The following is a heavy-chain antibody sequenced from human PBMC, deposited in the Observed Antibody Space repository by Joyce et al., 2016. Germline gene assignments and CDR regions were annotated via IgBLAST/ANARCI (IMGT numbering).Heavy chain of an antibody. CDR2: INPNTGST. CDR3: ARRAPKWVVWFDP. V-gene: IGHV1-2*02. Sequence: QMQLVQSGAEVRKPGASVKVSCKASGYPFTDNHIHWLRQAPGQGLEWMGWINPNTGSTTYAQNFQDRVTITTDTSISTAYLALRSLRSDDTAVYYCARRAPKWVVWFDPWGQGTLVTVSS. D-gene: IGHD2-8*01. J-gene: IGHJ5*02. CDR1: GYPFTDNH.